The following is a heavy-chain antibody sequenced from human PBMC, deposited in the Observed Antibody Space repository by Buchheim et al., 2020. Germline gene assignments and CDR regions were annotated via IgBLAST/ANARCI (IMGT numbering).Heavy chain of an antibody. Sequence: QVQLVQSGAEVKKPGSSVKVSCKASGGTFRASDITWVRQAPGQGLEWMGGIVPIFGSTNFAQKFQGRVTVTAGDSTGTQSMELISLTPDDTAVYYCATRYSWGQGTL. D-gene: IGHD2-21*01. V-gene: IGHV1-69*01. CDR3: ATRYS. CDR1: GGTFRASD. J-gene: IGHJ5*02. CDR2: IVPIFGST.